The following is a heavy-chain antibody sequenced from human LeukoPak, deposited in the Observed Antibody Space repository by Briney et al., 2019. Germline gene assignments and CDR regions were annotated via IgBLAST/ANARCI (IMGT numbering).Heavy chain of an antibody. D-gene: IGHD2-15*01. CDR3: AQKAPYSPGYSQH. CDR2: IYHNSGTT. CDR1: GGSITSYY. V-gene: IGHV4-59*01. Sequence: SETLTLTCTVSGGSITSYYWTWIRQPPGKGLECIGYIYHNSGTTNYNPSLKSRVSISVDTSKNQFSLKLSSVTAADTAVYHCAQKAPYSPGYSQHWGQGTLVTVSS. J-gene: IGHJ1*01.